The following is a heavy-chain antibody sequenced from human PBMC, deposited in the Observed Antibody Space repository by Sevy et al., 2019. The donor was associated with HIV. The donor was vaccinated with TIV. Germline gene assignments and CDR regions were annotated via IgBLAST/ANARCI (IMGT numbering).Heavy chain of an antibody. CDR2: INSDGSST. Sequence: GGSLRLSCEASGFTFSDHGMNWVRQAPGKGLVWVSRINSDGSSTSYADSVKGRFTISRDNAKNTLYLQMNSLRAEDTAVYYCARDRREQYCGGDCYSLYYYYYGMDVWGQGTTVTVSS. CDR1: GFTFSDHG. V-gene: IGHV3-74*01. CDR3: ARDRREQYCGGDCYSLYYYYYGMDV. J-gene: IGHJ6*02. D-gene: IGHD2-21*02.